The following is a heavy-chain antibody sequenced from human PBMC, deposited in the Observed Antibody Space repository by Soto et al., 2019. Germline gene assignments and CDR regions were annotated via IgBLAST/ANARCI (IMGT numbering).Heavy chain of an antibody. V-gene: IGHV4-34*01. CDR3: ERGRVSSGWYRDY. Sequence: QVQLQQWGAGLLKPSETLSLTCTVYGGSFSGYYWSWIRQPPGKGLEWIGEINHSGSTNYNPSLQRRVTMSVETATSPFSLKLNSVTAADTAVYSCERGRVSSGWYRDYWGQGTLVTVSS. CDR1: GGSFSGYY. D-gene: IGHD6-19*01. J-gene: IGHJ4*02. CDR2: INHSGST.